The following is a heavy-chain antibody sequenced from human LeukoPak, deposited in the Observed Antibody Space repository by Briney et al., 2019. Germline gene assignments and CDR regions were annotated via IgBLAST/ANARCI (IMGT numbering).Heavy chain of an antibody. D-gene: IGHD6-19*01. CDR2: ISTSSSYI. Sequence: GRSLRLSCAASGFTFSSYTMNWVRQAPGKGLEWVSSISTSSSYIYYAGSLKGRFTISRDNAKNSLYLQMNSLRADDTAVYYCARGDPDISFAVAGEAFDIWGQGTMVTVSS. CDR3: ARGDPDISFAVAGEAFDI. V-gene: IGHV3-21*01. CDR1: GFTFSSYT. J-gene: IGHJ3*02.